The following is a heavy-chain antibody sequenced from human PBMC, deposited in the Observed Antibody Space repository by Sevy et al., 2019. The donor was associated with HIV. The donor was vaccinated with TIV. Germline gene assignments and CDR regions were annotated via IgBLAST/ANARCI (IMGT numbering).Heavy chain of an antibody. Sequence: GGSLRLSCAASGFTFSSYGMHWVRQAPGKGLEWVAFIRYDGSNKYYADSVKGRFTISRGNSKNTLYLQMNSLRAEDTAVYYCAKDEVGATILTGMDVWGQGTTVTVSS. CDR3: AKDEVGATILTGMDV. V-gene: IGHV3-30*02. CDR1: GFTFSSYG. J-gene: IGHJ6*02. CDR2: IRYDGSNK. D-gene: IGHD1-26*01.